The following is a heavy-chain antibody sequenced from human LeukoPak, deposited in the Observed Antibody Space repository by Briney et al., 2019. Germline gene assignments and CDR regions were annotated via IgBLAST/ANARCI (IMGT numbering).Heavy chain of an antibody. CDR1: GGSISSGGYS. Sequence: SETLSLTCAVSGGSISSGGYSWSWIRQPPGKGLEWIGYIYHSGSTYYNPSLKSRVTISVDRSKNQFSLKLSSVTAADTAVYYCARGKRFFPFDRWGQGTLVTVSS. CDR3: ARGKRFFPFDR. J-gene: IGHJ5*02. CDR2: IYHSGST. D-gene: IGHD3-3*01. V-gene: IGHV4-30-2*01.